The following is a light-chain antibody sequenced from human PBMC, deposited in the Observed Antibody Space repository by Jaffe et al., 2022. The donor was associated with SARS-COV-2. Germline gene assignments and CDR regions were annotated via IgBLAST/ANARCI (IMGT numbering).Light chain of an antibody. V-gene: IGKV3-20*01. CDR3: QQYGSSPT. Sequence: EIVLTQSPGTLSLSQGERATLSCRASQSVSSSYLAWYQQKLGQAPSLLIYDASSRATGIPDRFSGSGSGTDFTLTISRLEPEDFAVYYCQQYGSSPTFGQGTRLEIK. CDR2: DAS. J-gene: IGKJ5*01. CDR1: QSVSSSY.